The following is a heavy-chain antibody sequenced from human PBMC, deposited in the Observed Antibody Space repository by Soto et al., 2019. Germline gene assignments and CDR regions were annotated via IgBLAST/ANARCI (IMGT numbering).Heavy chain of an antibody. V-gene: IGHV3-33*01. J-gene: IGHJ6*04. CDR3: VAAAGTYYYYSGMDV. Sequence: PGGSLRLSCAASGFTFSSYGMHWVRQAPGKGLEWVAVIWYDGSNKYYADSVKGRFTISRDNSKNTLYLQMNSLRAEDTAVYYCVAAAGTYYYYSGMDVWGKGTTVTVPS. D-gene: IGHD6-13*01. CDR2: IWYDGSNK. CDR1: GFTFSSYG.